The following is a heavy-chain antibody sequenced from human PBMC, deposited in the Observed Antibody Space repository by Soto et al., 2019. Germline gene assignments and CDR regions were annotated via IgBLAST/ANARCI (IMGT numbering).Heavy chain of an antibody. D-gene: IGHD6-13*01. CDR3: ARQRRRIVAAGTGGWFDP. Sequence: AETLSLTSAVYGGAFSGYYWGWIRQPPGKGREWIGKINHRGSSNYNPSLKSRVTISVDTSKNQFSLKLSSVTAGDTAVYYCARQRRRIVAAGTGGWFDPWGQGTLVTVSS. V-gene: IGHV4-34*01. CDR2: INHRGSS. CDR1: GGAFSGYY. J-gene: IGHJ5*02.